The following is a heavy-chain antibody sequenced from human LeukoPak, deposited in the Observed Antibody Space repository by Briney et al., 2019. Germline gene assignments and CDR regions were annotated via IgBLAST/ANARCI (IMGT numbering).Heavy chain of an antibody. CDR2: ISSSSSYI. J-gene: IGHJ4*02. CDR1: GFTFSSYS. Sequence: GGSLRLSCAASGFTFSSYSMNWVRQAPGKGLEWVSSISSSSSYIYYADSVKGRFTISRDNAKNSLYLQMNSLRAEDTAVYYCARVAGTTVVTNFDYWGQGTLVTVSS. CDR3: ARVAGTTVVTNFDY. V-gene: IGHV3-21*01. D-gene: IGHD4-23*01.